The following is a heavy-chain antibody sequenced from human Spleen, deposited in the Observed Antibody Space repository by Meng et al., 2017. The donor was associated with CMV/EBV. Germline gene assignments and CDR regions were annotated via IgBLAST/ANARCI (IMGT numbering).Heavy chain of an antibody. Sequence: TVSCKGSGYSFTSYWIGWVRQMPGKGLEWMGIIYPGDSDTRYSPPFQGQVTISADKSISTAYLQWSSLKASDTAMYYCARYHDSSGYYYRPFDYWGQGTLVTVSS. CDR2: IYPGDSDT. V-gene: IGHV5-51*01. D-gene: IGHD3-22*01. CDR1: GYSFTSYW. J-gene: IGHJ4*02. CDR3: ARYHDSSGYYYRPFDY.